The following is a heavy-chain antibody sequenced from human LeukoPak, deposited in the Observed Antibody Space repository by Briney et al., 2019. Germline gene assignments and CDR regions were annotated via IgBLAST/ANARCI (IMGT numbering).Heavy chain of an antibody. CDR1: GGSFSGYY. J-gene: IGHJ5*02. Sequence: SETLSLTCAVYGGSFSGYYWTLIRQTPGKGLEWIGEISHTGLTGSNPSLKSRVTIFVDSSMKQFSLRMTSVTAADTGVYYCARVPDITARPCDTWGPGILVTVSS. CDR2: ISHTGLT. D-gene: IGHD1-1*01. V-gene: IGHV4-34*01. CDR3: ARVPDITARPCDT.